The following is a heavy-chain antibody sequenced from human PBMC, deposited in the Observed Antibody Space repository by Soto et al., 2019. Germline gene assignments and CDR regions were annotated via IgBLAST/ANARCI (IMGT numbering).Heavy chain of an antibody. Sequence: QVQLQQWGAGLLKPSGILSLTCAVYGGSFSGYYWSWIRQPPGKGLEWIGEINHSGVTNYKPSLKRRVRISVHTSQNQFSLQLKSVTAADTALYYCARFSGSYYYAMDVWGQGSTVTVSS. J-gene: IGHJ6*02. CDR3: ARFSGSYYYAMDV. CDR2: INHSGVT. D-gene: IGHD6-19*01. V-gene: IGHV4-34*01. CDR1: GGSFSGYY.